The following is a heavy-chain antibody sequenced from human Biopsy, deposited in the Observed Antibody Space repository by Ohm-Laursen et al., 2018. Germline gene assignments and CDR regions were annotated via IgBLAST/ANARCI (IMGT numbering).Heavy chain of an antibody. Sequence: PLRLSCTASAFTFDDYAMSWVRQRPGKGLEWVSGISWNSDKIGYADSVKGRFTISRDNAKNSLYLQMNSLRAEDTAFYYCTKDQDYGDYGMDVWGQGTTVTVSS. CDR2: ISWNSDKI. CDR1: AFTFDDYA. D-gene: IGHD4-17*01. V-gene: IGHV3-9*01. J-gene: IGHJ6*02. CDR3: TKDQDYGDYGMDV.